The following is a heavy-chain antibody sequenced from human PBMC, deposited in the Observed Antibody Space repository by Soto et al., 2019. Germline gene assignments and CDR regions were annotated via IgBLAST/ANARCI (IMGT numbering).Heavy chain of an antibody. Sequence: GGSLRLSCAASGVTLSSDAMHRVRQGPRKVLEWVAVLSSDGTHKSYAASVKARFTTPRDNYKNTLYLQMTSLRAADTAVYYCASDTSAALDYWGQGTLVTVSS. V-gene: IGHV3-30-3*01. CDR1: GVTLSSDA. CDR3: ASDTSAALDY. CDR2: LSSDGTHK. J-gene: IGHJ4*02. D-gene: IGHD2-15*01.